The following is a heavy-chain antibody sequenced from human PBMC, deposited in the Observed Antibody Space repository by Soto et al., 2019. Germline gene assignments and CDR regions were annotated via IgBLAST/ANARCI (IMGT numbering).Heavy chain of an antibody. J-gene: IGHJ4*02. CDR3: ARSYYYDSTGYYRTFDY. D-gene: IGHD3-22*01. CDR1: GIMFCQYA. CDR2: VGPSGAST. Sequence: PWGSLRLSCAASGIMFCQYAMSWFRLSPGKWLEWVSVVGPSGASTFYADSVGGRFTISRDNSENTLYLQMNSLRAADTALYFCARSYYYDSTGYYRTFDYWGPGTLVTVSS. V-gene: IGHV3-23*01.